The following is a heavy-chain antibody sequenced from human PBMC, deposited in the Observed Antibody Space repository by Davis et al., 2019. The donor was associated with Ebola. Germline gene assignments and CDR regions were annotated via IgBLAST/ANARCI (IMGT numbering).Heavy chain of an antibody. J-gene: IGHJ3*02. Sequence: MPSETLSLTCTVSGGSISSYYWSWIRQPPGKGLEWIGYIYYSGSTNYNPSLKSRVTISVDRSKNQFSLKLSSVTAADTAVYYCARGGEMYAFDIWGQGTMVTVSS. V-gene: IGHV4-59*12. D-gene: IGHD3-16*01. CDR2: IYYSGST. CDR1: GGSISSYY. CDR3: ARGGEMYAFDI.